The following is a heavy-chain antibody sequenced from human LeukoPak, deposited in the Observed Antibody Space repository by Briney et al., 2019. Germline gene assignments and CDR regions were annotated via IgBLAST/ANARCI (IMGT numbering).Heavy chain of an antibody. V-gene: IGHV4-39*07. CDR2: IYYSGST. CDR3: ARDGTHSSSWYG. J-gene: IGHJ4*02. CDR1: GGSISSSSYY. Sequence: PSETLSLTCTVSGGSISSSSYYWGWIRQPPGKGLEWIGSIYYSGSTYYNPSLKSRVTISVDTSKNQFSLKLSSVTAADTAVYYCARDGTHSSSWYGWGQGTLVTVSS. D-gene: IGHD6-13*01.